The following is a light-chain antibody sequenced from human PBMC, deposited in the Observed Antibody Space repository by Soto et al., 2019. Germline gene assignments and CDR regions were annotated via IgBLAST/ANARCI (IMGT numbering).Light chain of an antibody. Sequence: EIVLTQSPGTLSLSPRERATLSCRASQSVSNAYLAWYQHKVGQSPRLLIYGASNRAPGITDRFSGSGSGTDFTLTISRLEPEDFAVYYCQQYAASPRTFGQGTQVEVK. CDR1: QSVSNAY. V-gene: IGKV3-20*01. J-gene: IGKJ1*01. CDR2: GAS. CDR3: QQYAASPRT.